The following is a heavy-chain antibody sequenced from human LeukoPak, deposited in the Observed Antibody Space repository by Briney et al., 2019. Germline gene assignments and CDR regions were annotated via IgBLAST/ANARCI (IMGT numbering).Heavy chain of an antibody. CDR1: GFKFTSYD. CDR2: ISAYSGNT. J-gene: IGHJ5*02. Sequence: ASVRVSCKPSGFKFTSYDLSWVRQAPGQGLEWMGWISAYSGNTNYAEKFHDRVTMTTDTSTGMAYMELRSLEFDDAAVYYCATNYGSGSAPLDPWGQGTLVTVSS. V-gene: IGHV1-18*01. CDR3: ATNYGSGSAPLDP. D-gene: IGHD3-10*01.